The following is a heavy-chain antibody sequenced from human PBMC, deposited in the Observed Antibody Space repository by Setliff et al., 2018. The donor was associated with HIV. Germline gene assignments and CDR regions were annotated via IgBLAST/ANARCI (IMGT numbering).Heavy chain of an antibody. V-gene: IGHV4-59*02. J-gene: IGHJ3*02. CDR3: ARAEWIQLWFGAFDI. CDR2: IYYSGST. Sequence: SETLSLTCNVSSGSVNNYWWTWIRQPPGKGLEWIGYIYYSGSTYYNPSLKSRVTMSVDTSKNQFPLKLRSVTAADTAVYYCARAEWIQLWFGAFDIWGQGTMVTVSS. CDR1: SGSVNNYW. D-gene: IGHD5-18*01.